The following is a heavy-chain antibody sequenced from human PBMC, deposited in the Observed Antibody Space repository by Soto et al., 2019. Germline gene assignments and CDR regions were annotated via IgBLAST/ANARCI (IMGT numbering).Heavy chain of an antibody. CDR2: INAGNGNT. J-gene: IGHJ6*02. V-gene: IGHV1-3*01. Sequence: ASVKVSCKASGYTFTSYAMHWVRQAPGQRLEWMGWINAGNGNTKYSQKFQGRVTITRDTSASTAYMELSSLRSEDTAVYYCARDRGSGIVVVPAASYCMDVWGQGTTVTVSS. CDR3: ARDRGSGIVVVPAASYCMDV. CDR1: GYTFTSYA. D-gene: IGHD2-2*01.